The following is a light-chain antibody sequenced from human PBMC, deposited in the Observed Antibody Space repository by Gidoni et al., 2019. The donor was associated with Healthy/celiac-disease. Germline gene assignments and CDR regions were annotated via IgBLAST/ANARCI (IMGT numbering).Light chain of an antibody. CDR2: GLS. V-gene: IGKV3-20*01. CDR3: QQYGGSPPLT. CDR1: QSVSSNY. J-gene: IGKJ4*01. Sequence: EIVLTQSPGTLSLSPGERVTLSCRASQSVSSNYLAWYQHKPGQAPRLLIYGLSNRATGIPDRFSGSGSGTDFSLTISRLEPEDFAVYYCQQYGGSPPLTFGCXTKVEI.